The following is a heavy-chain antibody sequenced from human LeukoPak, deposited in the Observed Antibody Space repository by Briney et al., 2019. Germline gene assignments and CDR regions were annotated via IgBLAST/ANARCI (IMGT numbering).Heavy chain of an antibody. CDR2: IGYSGGDI. CDR1: GFTFSSYA. D-gene: IGHD3-22*01. Sequence: GGSLRLSCAASGFTFSSYAMTWVRQAPGKGLEWVSVIGYSGGDIQYADSVKGRFTISRDNSKNTLYLQMNSLRDEDTAVYYCARDRYYYDSSAERTAEYFQHWGQGTLVTVSS. CDR3: ARDRYYYDSSAERTAEYFQH. V-gene: IGHV3-23*01. J-gene: IGHJ1*01.